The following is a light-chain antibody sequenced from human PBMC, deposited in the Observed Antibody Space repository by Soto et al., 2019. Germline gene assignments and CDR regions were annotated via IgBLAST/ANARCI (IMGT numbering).Light chain of an antibody. V-gene: IGLV2-14*01. J-gene: IGLJ1*01. CDR3: SSYTSSTPVAV. Sequence: QSALTQPASVSGSPGQSITISCTGTSSDVGDYNYVSWYQQHPGEAPKLMIYEVTYRPSGVSDRFSGSKSGNTASLTISGLQAEDEADYYCSSYTSSTPVAVFGSGTKLTVL. CDR2: EVT. CDR1: SSDVGDYNY.